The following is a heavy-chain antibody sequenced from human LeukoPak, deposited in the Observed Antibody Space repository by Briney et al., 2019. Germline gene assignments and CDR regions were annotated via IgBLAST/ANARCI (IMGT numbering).Heavy chain of an antibody. CDR2: ISGDGGST. CDR1: GFTFSSYG. J-gene: IGHJ5*02. D-gene: IGHD2-2*01. CDR3: AKDNRGGYCSSTSCYAWFDP. Sequence: GGSLRLSCAASGFTFSSYGMHWVRQAPGKGLEWVSLISGDGGSTYYADSVKGRFTISRDNSKNSLYLQMNSLRTEDTALYYCAKDNRGGYCSSTSCYAWFDPWGQGTLVTVSS. V-gene: IGHV3-43*02.